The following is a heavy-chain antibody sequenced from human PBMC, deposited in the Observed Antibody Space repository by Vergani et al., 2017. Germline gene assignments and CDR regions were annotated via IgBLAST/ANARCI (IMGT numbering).Heavy chain of an antibody. CDR2: IKQDGSEK. D-gene: IGHD6-13*01. CDR1: GFTFSSYW. V-gene: IGHV3-7*01. CDR3: ARDGVAAAGTHPLRYYYYYGMDV. Sequence: EVQLVESGGGLVQPGGSLRLSCAASGFTFSSYWMSWVRQAPGKGLEGVANIKQDGSEKYYVDSVKGRFTISRDNAKNSLYLQMNSLRAEDTAVYYCARDGVAAAGTHPLRYYYYYGMDVWGQGTTVTVSS. J-gene: IGHJ6*02.